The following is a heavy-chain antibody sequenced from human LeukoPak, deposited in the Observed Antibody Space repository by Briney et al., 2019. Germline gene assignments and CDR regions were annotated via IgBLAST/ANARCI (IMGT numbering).Heavy chain of an antibody. J-gene: IGHJ6*03. V-gene: IGHV3-73*01. CDR1: GFTFSGSA. CDR2: IRSKANSYAT. D-gene: IGHD3-3*01. Sequence: GSLKLSCAASGFTFSGSAMHWVRQASGKGLEWVGRIRSKANSYATAYAASVKGRFTISRDDSKNTAYLQLYCLKTEDTAVYYCTRHPDFWSGYYQPEDYMDVWGKGTTVTVSS. CDR3: TRHPDFWSGYYQPEDYMDV.